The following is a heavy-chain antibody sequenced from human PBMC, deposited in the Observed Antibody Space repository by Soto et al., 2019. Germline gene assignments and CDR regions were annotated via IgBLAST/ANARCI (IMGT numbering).Heavy chain of an antibody. V-gene: IGHV1-2*04. D-gene: IGHD3-22*01. CDR1: GYTFIGYY. CDR3: ARVGRGLASLGYYGMDV. CDR2: INPNSGGT. Sequence: ASVKVSCKASGYTFIGYYIHWVRQAPGQGLEWMGWINPNSGGTNYAQRFQGWVTMTRDRSISTAYMELSRLKSDDTAVYYCARVGRGLASLGYYGMDVWGQGXTVTVYS. J-gene: IGHJ6*02.